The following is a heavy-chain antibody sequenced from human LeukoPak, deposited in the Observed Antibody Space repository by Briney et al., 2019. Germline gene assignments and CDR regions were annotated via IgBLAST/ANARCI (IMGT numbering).Heavy chain of an antibody. CDR1: GGSFSGYY. CDR2: INHSGST. CDR3: ARVTGYMIEDYFDY. Sequence: PSETLSLTCAVYGGSFSGYYWNWIRQAPGKGLEWIGEINHSGSTRYNPSLKSRLTMSVDTSRNQFSLNLDSVTAADTAVYYCARVTGYMIEDYFDYWGQGTLVTVSS. D-gene: IGHD3-22*01. J-gene: IGHJ4*02. V-gene: IGHV4-34*01.